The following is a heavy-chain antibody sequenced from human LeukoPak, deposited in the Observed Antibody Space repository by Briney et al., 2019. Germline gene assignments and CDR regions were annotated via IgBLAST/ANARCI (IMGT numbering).Heavy chain of an antibody. J-gene: IGHJ4*02. CDR2: TSSSVTIT. D-gene: IGHD2-21*02. Sequence: PGGSLRLSCAASGFTFSNYAMTWVRQAPGKGLEWVSTTSSSVTITYYADSVRGRFTISRDNSKSMLYLQMSSLRTDDTAVYYCAKEVVTATLIDYWGQGTLVTVSS. V-gene: IGHV3-23*01. CDR1: GFTFSNYA. CDR3: AKEVVTATLIDY.